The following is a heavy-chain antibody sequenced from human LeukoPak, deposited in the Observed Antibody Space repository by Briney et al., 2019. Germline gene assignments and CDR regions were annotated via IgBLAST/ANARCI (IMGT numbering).Heavy chain of an antibody. CDR1: GYTFTGYY. J-gene: IGHJ4*02. V-gene: IGHV1-2*02. D-gene: IGHD1-7*01. Sequence: ASVKVSCKASGYTFTGYYIHWVRQAPGQGLEWMGWINPNSGNTNYAQRFQGGVTMTRDTSISTAYMELSRLRSADTAVYYCAREANNWNSFRGGPPFDYWGQEPLVTVSS. CDR3: AREANNWNSFRGGPPFDY. CDR2: INPNSGNT.